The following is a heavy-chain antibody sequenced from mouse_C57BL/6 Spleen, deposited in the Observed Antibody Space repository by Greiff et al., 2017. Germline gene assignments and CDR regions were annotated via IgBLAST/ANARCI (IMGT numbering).Heavy chain of an antibody. CDR1: GYTFTGYW. D-gene: IGHD2-1*01. CDR2: ILTGSGST. Sequence: QVQLKESGAELMKPGASVKLSCKATGYTFTGYWIAWVKQRPGHGLEWIGAILTGSGSTNYNEKLKGKVTFTSDTSSNTAYMQLSSLTTEDSAIYYGERRAYGNYGNVWFAYWGQGTLVTVSA. CDR3: ERRAYGNYGNVWFAY. V-gene: IGHV1-9*01. J-gene: IGHJ3*01.